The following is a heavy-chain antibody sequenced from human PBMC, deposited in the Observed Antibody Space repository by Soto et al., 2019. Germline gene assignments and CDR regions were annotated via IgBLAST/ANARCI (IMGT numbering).Heavy chain of an antibody. Sequence: GGSLRLSCAASGFTVSSNYMSWVRQAPGKGLEWVSVIYSGGSTYYADSVKGRFTISRDNSKNTLYLQMNSLRAEDTAVYYCAAPGVSSSWYGMDVWGQGTTVTVSS. CDR1: GFTVSSNY. J-gene: IGHJ6*02. CDR2: IYSGGST. CDR3: AAPGVSSSWYGMDV. V-gene: IGHV3-53*01. D-gene: IGHD6-13*01.